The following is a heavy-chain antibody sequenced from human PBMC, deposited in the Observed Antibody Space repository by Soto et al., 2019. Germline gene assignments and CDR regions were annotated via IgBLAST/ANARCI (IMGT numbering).Heavy chain of an antibody. J-gene: IGHJ4*02. CDR3: ASLSPPIGDYDY. Sequence: QVQLVQSGAEVKKPGSSVKVSCKASGGTFSSYAISWVRQAPGQGLEWMGGIIPIFGTANYAQKFQGRVTITPDESTGPAYIELSSLRSEDTAVYYCASLSPPIGDYDYWGQGTLVTVSS. CDR1: GGTFSSYA. V-gene: IGHV1-69*01. CDR2: IIPIFGTA. D-gene: IGHD4-17*01.